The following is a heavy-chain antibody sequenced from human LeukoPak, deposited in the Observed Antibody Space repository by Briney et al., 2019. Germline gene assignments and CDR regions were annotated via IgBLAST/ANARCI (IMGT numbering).Heavy chain of an antibody. D-gene: IGHD3-22*01. V-gene: IGHV4-59*01. CDR3: ARDPQYYYDSSGYLGWYFDL. CDR1: GGSISSYY. CDR2: IYYSGST. J-gene: IGHJ2*01. Sequence: SETLSLTCTVSGGSISSYYWSWIRQPPGKGLEWIGYIYYSGSTNYNPSLKSRVTISVDTSKNQFSLNLSSVNAADTAVYYCARDPQYYYDSSGYLGWYFDLWGRGTLVTVSS.